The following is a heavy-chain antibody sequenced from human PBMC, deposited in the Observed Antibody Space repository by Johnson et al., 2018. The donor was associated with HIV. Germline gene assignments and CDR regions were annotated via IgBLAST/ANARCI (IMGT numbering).Heavy chain of an antibody. D-gene: IGHD6-13*01. CDR2: INWNGGST. J-gene: IGHJ3*02. V-gene: IGHV3-20*04. Sequence: VQLVESGGGLVQPGGSLRLSCAASGFTFSNAWMSWVRQAPGKGLEWVSGINWNGGSTGYADSVKGRFTISRDNAKNSLYLQMNSLRAEDTALYYCAKSESSSWYENAFDIWGQGTMVTVSS. CDR1: GFTFSNAW. CDR3: AKSESSSWYENAFDI.